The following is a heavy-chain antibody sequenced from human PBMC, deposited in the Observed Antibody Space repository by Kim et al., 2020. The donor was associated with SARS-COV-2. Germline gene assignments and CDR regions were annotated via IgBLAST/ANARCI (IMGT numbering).Heavy chain of an antibody. Sequence: GGSLRLSCAASGFTFSNYGMHWVRQAPGKGLEWVAVIWHDGSEKYYGDSVKGRFTISRDNAKNSLYLQMNNLRAEDTAVYYCARRLGVWGIGYSLVVWG. J-gene: IGHJ6*03. D-gene: IGHD3-16*01. CDR3: ARRLGVWGIGYSLVV. CDR1: GFTFSNYG. CDR2: IWHDGSEK. V-gene: IGHV3-33*01.